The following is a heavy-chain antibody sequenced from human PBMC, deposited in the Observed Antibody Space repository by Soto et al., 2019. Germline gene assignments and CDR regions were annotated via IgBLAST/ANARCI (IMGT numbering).Heavy chain of an antibody. CDR3: ARARGTRGYYYYGMDV. J-gene: IGHJ6*02. CDR1: RDSVSSNSAA. Sequence: SQTLSLTCAISRDSVSSNSAAWNWIRQSPSRGLEWLGRTYYRSKWYNDYAVSVKSRITINPDTSKNQFSLQLNSVTPEDTAVYYCARARGTRGYYYYGMDVWGQGTTVTVSS. D-gene: IGHD3-10*01. CDR2: TYYRSKWYN. V-gene: IGHV6-1*01.